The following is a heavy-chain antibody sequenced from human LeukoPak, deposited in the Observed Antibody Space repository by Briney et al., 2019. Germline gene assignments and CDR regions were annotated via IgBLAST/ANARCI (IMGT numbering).Heavy chain of an antibody. CDR2: IYTSGST. CDR3: ARLIGHYYYYYMDV. D-gene: IGHD3-22*01. Sequence: NPSETLSLTCTVSGGSISSGSYYWSWIRQPAGKGLEWIGRIYTSGSTNYNPSLKSQVTISVDTSKNQFSLKLSSVTAADTAVYYCARLIGHYYYYYMDVWGKGTTVTVSS. J-gene: IGHJ6*03. CDR1: GGSISSGSYY. V-gene: IGHV4-61*02.